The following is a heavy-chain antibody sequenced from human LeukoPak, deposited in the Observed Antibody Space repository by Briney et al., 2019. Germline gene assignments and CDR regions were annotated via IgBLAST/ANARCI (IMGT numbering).Heavy chain of an antibody. J-gene: IGHJ6*03. Sequence: ASVKVSCKASGYTFTGYYMHWVRQAPGQGLEWMGWINPNSGGTNYAQKFQGRVTMTTDTSTSTAYMELRSLRSDDTAVYYCARVSSRGFGELWSFYYYYYMDVWGKGTTVTISS. V-gene: IGHV1-2*02. CDR3: ARVSSRGFGELWSFYYYYYMDV. D-gene: IGHD3-10*01. CDR1: GYTFTGYY. CDR2: INPNSGGT.